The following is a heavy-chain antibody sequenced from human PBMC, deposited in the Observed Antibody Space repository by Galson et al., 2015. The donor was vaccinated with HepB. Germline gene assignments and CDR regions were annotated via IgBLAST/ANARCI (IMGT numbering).Heavy chain of an antibody. CDR2: IYPGDSDT. Sequence: QSGAEVKKPGESLKISCKGSGYSFTSYWIGWVRQMPGKGLEWMGIIYPGDSDTRYSPSFQGQVTISADKSISTAYLQWSSLKASDTAMYYCARRVKGIAVAGYWFDPWGQGTLVTVSS. D-gene: IGHD6-19*01. J-gene: IGHJ5*02. CDR3: ARRVKGIAVAGYWFDP. CDR1: GYSFTSYW. V-gene: IGHV5-51*03.